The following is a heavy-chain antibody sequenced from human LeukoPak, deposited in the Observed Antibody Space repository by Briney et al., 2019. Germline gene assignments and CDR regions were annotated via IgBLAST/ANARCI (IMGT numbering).Heavy chain of an antibody. Sequence: GGSLRLSCAASGFTFSSYWMPWVRQAPGKGLVWVSRINSDGSSTSYADPVKGRFTIYRDNAKNTLYLQMNSLRAEDTAVYYCARDATYYYDSSGYYVPPYFDYWGQGTLVTVSS. D-gene: IGHD3-22*01. CDR1: GFTFSSYW. CDR3: ARDATYYYDSSGYYVPPYFDY. V-gene: IGHV3-74*01. J-gene: IGHJ4*02. CDR2: INSDGSST.